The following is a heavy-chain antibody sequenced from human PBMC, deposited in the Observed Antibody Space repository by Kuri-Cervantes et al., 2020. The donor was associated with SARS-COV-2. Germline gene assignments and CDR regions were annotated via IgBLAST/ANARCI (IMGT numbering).Heavy chain of an antibody. CDR2: ISGSGGST. J-gene: IGHJ4*02. CDR1: GFTFSSYA. CDR3: AKDDYSGSYNFDY. D-gene: IGHD1-26*01. Sequence: GGSLRLSCAASGFTFSSYAMSWVRQAPGKGLEWVPAISGSGGSTYYADSVKGRFTISRDNSKNTLYLQMNSLRAEDTAVYYCAKDDYSGSYNFDYWGQGTLVTVSS. V-gene: IGHV3-23*01.